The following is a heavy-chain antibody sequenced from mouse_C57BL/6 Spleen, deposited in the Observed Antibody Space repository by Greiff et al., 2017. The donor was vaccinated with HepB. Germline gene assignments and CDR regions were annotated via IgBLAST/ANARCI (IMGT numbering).Heavy chain of an antibody. Sequence: QVQLKQSGPELVKPGASVKISCKASGYSFTSYYIHWVKQRPGQGLEWIGWIYPGSGNTKYNEKFKGKATLTADTSSSTAYMQLSSLTSEDSAVYYCARAATVVAMDYFDYWGQGTTLTVSS. J-gene: IGHJ2*01. CDR1: GYSFTSYY. V-gene: IGHV1-66*01. CDR2: IYPGSGNT. CDR3: ARAATVVAMDYFDY. D-gene: IGHD1-1*01.